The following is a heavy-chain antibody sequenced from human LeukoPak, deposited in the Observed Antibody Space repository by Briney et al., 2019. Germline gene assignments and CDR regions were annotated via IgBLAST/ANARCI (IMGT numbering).Heavy chain of an antibody. CDR3: AKDRLGGPYFFHY. CDR1: GFTFSSYE. J-gene: IGHJ4*02. Sequence: GGSLRLSCAASGFTFSSYEMNWVRQAPGKGLEWVSYISSSGSTIYYADSVKGRFTISRDNSKNTLYLQINSLRAEDTAVYFCAKDRLGGPYFFHYWGQGTLVTVSS. D-gene: IGHD3-16*01. CDR2: ISSSGSTI. V-gene: IGHV3-48*03.